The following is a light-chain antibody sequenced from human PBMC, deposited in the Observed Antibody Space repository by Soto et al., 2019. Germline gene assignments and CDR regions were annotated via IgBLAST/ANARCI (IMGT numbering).Light chain of an antibody. CDR1: QSVSSN. J-gene: IGKJ1*01. CDR3: QHYNNWPT. Sequence: EIVMTQSPATLSVSPGERATLSCRASQSVSSNLAWYQQKPGQAPRFLIYGASTRATGIPARFSGSGSGTQFTLTISRLQSEDFAVYYCQHYNNWPTFGEGTKVEIK. V-gene: IGKV3-15*01. CDR2: GAS.